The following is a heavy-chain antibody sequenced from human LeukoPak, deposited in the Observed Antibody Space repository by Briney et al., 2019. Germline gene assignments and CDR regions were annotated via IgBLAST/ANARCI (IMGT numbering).Heavy chain of an antibody. CDR2: ISGSGDST. CDR1: GFTFSHYG. Sequence: GGSLRLSCAASGFTFSHYGMTWVRQAPGKGLGWVSGISGSGDSTYYADSVKGRFTISRDNSKNTLYLQMNSLRAEDTAVYYCARRSGIAVAGAFDYWGQGTLVTVSS. J-gene: IGHJ4*02. V-gene: IGHV3-23*01. D-gene: IGHD6-19*01. CDR3: ARRSGIAVAGAFDY.